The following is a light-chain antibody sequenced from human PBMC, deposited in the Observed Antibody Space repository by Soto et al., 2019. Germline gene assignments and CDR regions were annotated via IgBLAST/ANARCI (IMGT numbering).Light chain of an antibody. Sequence: EIVMTQSPATLSVSPGERATISCRASQSVSSNLAWDQQKPGQAPRLLIYGASTRATGIPARFSGSGSGTEFALTISSLQSEDFAVYYCQQYNNWPPPLSVGGGTKVEIK. CDR2: GAS. CDR3: QQYNNWPPPLS. J-gene: IGKJ4*01. V-gene: IGKV3-15*01. CDR1: QSVSSN.